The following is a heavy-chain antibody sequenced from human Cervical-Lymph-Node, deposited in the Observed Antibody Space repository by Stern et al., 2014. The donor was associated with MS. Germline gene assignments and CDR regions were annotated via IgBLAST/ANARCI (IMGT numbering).Heavy chain of an antibody. CDR1: GYTFTNNW. CDR3: AKHPPRRKWDDPNYGMDV. Sequence: EVQLVQSGAEVKKPGESLKISCKGSGYTFTNNWIAWVRQMPGKGLEWMGIIYPDDSDISYSPSLQGQVTISADNSISTAYLQWSSLKAGDSAVYYCAKHPPRRKWDDPNYGMDVWGQGTTVTVSS. D-gene: IGHD1-1*01. CDR2: IYPDDSDI. J-gene: IGHJ6*02. V-gene: IGHV5-51*01.